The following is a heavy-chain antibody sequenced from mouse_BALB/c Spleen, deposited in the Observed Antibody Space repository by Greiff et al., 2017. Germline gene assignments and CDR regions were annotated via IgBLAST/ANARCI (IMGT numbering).Heavy chain of an antibody. CDR1: GYTFTSYW. CDR3: ARGDYGAMDY. CDR2: VNPSNGRT. J-gene: IGHJ4*01. D-gene: IGHD1-1*01. Sequence: QVQLQQPGAELVKPGASVKLSCKASGYTFTSYWMHWVKQRPGQGLEWIGEVNPSNGRTNYNEKFKSKATLTVDKSSSTAYMQLSSLTSEDSAVYYCARGDYGAMDYWGQGTSVTVSS. V-gene: IGHV1S81*02.